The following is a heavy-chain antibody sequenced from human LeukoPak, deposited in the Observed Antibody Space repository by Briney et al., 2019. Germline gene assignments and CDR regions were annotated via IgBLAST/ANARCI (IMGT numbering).Heavy chain of an antibody. J-gene: IGHJ4*02. CDR2: ISGSGANT. Sequence: GRCLRPSCSPAAFTFSTNEITWASQPARNWREWGSGISGSGANTYYADSVKGRFTISRDNSTDTAYLEINSLGAEDTAVYYCAVAGVGSGHTGDFVYWGQGALVTVSS. CDR3: AVAGVGSGHTGDFVY. CDR1: AFTFSTNE. D-gene: IGHD6-19*01. V-gene: IGHV3-23*01.